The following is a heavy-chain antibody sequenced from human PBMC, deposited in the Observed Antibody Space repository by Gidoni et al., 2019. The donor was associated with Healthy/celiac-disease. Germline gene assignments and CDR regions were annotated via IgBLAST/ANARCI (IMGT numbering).Heavy chain of an antibody. Sequence: EVQLVESGGGLVQPGGSLRLSGAASGFTVSSNYMSWVRQAPGKGLEWFSVISSVGSTYYADSVKGRFTISRDNSKNTLYLQMNSLRAEDTAVYYCAREKKRITIFGVAHSRGWFDPWGQGTLVTVSS. D-gene: IGHD3-3*01. CDR1: GFTVSSNY. CDR2: ISSVGST. J-gene: IGHJ5*02. CDR3: AREKKRITIFGVAHSRGWFDP. V-gene: IGHV3-66*02.